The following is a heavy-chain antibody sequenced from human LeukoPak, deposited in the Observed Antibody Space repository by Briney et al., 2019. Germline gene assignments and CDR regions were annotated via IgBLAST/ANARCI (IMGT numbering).Heavy chain of an antibody. CDR2: ISYDGSNK. J-gene: IGHJ5*02. CDR3: ARTGYSSGWHGGWFDP. V-gene: IGHV3-30-3*01. Sequence: GGSLRLSCAASGFTFSSYAMHWVRQAPGKGLEWVAVISYDGSNKYYADSVKGRFTISRDNSKNTLYLQMNSLRAEDTAVYYCARTGYSSGWHGGWFDPWGQGTLVTVSS. CDR1: GFTFSSYA. D-gene: IGHD6-19*01.